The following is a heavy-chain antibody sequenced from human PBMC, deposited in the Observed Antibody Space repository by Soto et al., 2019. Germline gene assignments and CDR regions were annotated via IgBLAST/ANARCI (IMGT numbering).Heavy chain of an antibody. CDR1: GFTFSSYA. V-gene: IGHV3-30-3*01. CDR3: ASASIRTNYGDSTRGYYYYYGMDV. D-gene: IGHD4-17*01. Sequence: GGSLRLSCAASGFTFSSYAMHWVRQAPGKGLEWVAVISYDGSNKYYADSVKGRFTISRDNSKNTLYLQMNSLRAEDTALYYCASASIRTNYGDSTRGYYYYYGMDVWGQGTTVTVSS. CDR2: ISYDGSNK. J-gene: IGHJ6*02.